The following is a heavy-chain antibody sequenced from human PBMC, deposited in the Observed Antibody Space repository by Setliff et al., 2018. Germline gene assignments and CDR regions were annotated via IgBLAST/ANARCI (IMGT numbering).Heavy chain of an antibody. J-gene: IGHJ4*02. Sequence: TLSLTCAASGYSISSGYYWGWIRQPPGKGLEWIGSIYHSGSTYYNPSLKSRVTISVDTSKNQFSLKLSSVTAADTAVYYCARLRYYGSGSYLDYWGQGTLVTVSS. D-gene: IGHD3-10*01. CDR1: GYSISSGYY. CDR2: IYHSGST. CDR3: ARLRYYGSGSYLDY. V-gene: IGHV4-38-2*01.